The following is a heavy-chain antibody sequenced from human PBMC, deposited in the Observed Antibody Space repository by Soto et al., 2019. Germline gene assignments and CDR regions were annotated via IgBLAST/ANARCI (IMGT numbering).Heavy chain of an antibody. D-gene: IGHD3-10*01. CDR2: IYNTGST. CDR3: ARDAGGGTGSYYRYFDD. V-gene: IGHV4-31*03. Sequence: QVHLQESGPGLVKPSQTLSLTCTVSGASISVHTYYWSWVRQLPGKGLESIGHIYNTGSTYYNPSLKSRLTISLDTYKKQFSLKLNSVTAADTAVYYCARDAGGGTGSYYRYFDDWGQGILVTVSS. J-gene: IGHJ4*02. CDR1: GASISVHTYY.